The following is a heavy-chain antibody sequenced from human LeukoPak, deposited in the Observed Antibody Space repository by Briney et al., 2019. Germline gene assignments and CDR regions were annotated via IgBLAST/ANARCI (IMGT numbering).Heavy chain of an antibody. CDR1: GYTFTNYY. CDR2: INPSGGST. CDR3: ARGMGLKAFDI. Sequence: ASVKVSCKASGYTFTNYYMHWVRQAPGQGLEWMGIINPSGGSTIYAQKFQGRVTMTRDTSTSTVYMELSSLRSEDTAVYYCARGMGLKAFDIWGQGTMVTVSS. J-gene: IGHJ3*02. D-gene: IGHD3-16*01. V-gene: IGHV1-46*01.